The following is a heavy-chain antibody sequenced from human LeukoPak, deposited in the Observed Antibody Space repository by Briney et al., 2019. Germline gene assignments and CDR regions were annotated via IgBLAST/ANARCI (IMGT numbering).Heavy chain of an antibody. CDR2: ISSSSSTI. J-gene: IGHJ5*02. CDR1: GFTFSSYS. CDR3: ARGVPVAARRWFDP. V-gene: IGHV3-48*01. D-gene: IGHD6-6*01. Sequence: GGSLRLSCAASGFTFSSYSMNWVRQAPGKGLEWVSYISSSSSTIYYADSVKGRFTISRDNAKNSLYLQMNSLRAEDTAVYYCARGVPVAARRWFDPWGQGTLVTVSS.